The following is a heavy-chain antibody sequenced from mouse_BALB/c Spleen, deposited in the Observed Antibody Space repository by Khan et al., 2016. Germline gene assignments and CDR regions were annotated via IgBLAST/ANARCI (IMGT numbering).Heavy chain of an antibody. D-gene: IGHD2-4*01. V-gene: IGHV2-9*02. Sequence: QVQLKESGPGLVAPSQSLSITCTVSGFSLTNSGVHWIRQPPGKGLEWLGVIWPGGSTDYNSALMSSLSITKDNSQNQVFLKMISLQTDDTAMYYCASDDQDYDAWFASWGQGTLVIVSA. CDR3: ASDDQDYDAWFAS. CDR2: IWPGGST. CDR1: GFSLTNSG. J-gene: IGHJ3*01.